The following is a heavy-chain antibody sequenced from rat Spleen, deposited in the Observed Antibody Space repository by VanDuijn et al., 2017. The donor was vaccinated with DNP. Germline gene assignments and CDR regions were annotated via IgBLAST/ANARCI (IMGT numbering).Heavy chain of an antibody. CDR1: GYTFTSYY. Sequence: QVQLQQSGAELAKPGSSVMISCKASGYTFTSYYIGWIKETTGQGLEFIGYINTGSGGTNYNEKFRGKATLTVDTSSNTAFMQLSSLTPDDSAIYYCARGVYYYSATYWYFDFWGPGTMVTVSS. J-gene: IGHJ1*01. V-gene: IGHV1-43*01. D-gene: IGHD1-1*01. CDR3: ARGVYYYSATYWYFDF. CDR2: INTGSGGT.